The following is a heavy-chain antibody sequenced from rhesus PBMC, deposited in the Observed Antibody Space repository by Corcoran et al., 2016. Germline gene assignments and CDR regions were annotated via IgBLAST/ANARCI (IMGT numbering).Heavy chain of an antibody. Sequence: QVQLQESGPGLVKPSATLSLTCAVSGGSISGYYWSWLRQPPGTGLELIGNIDGNIAGNNYNPSLKSRVTISKDTSKNQFSLKLSSVTAADTAVYYCARELNYVDYGLDSWGQGVVVTVSS. CDR1: GGSISGYY. D-gene: IGHD1-26*01. V-gene: IGHV4-81*01. CDR2: IDGNIAGN. CDR3: ARELNYVDYGLDS. J-gene: IGHJ6*01.